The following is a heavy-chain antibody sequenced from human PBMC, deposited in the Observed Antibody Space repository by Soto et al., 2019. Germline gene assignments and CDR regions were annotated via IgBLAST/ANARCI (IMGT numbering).Heavy chain of an antibody. D-gene: IGHD3-22*01. CDR1: GGSFSGYY. CDR3: AREGGPWTWRLRSLVVV. J-gene: IGHJ4*02. Sequence: PSETLSLTCAVYGGSFSGYYWSWIRQPPGKGLEWIGEINHSGSTNYNPSLKNRVTISVDTSKNQFSLKLSSVTAADTAVYYCAREGGPWTWRLRSLVVVWGQGTLVTVSS. V-gene: IGHV4-34*01. CDR2: INHSGST.